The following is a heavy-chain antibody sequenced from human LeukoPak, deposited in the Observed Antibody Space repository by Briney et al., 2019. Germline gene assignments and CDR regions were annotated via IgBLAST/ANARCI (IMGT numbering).Heavy chain of an antibody. D-gene: IGHD1-26*01. V-gene: IGHV4-61*02. CDR3: ARSLVRSYPYFDY. J-gene: IGHJ4*02. Sequence: SETLSLTCTVSGDSISSDDYYWSWIRQPAGKGLEWIGRFSASGNSNYNPSLKSRLTISVDTSKNQFSLKLTSVTAADTAVYYCARSLVRSYPYFDYWGQGTLVTVSS. CDR2: FSASGNS. CDR1: GDSISSDDYY.